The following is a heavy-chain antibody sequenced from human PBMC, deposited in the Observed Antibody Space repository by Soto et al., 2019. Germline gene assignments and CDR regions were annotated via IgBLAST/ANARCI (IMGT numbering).Heavy chain of an antibody. CDR1: GGSIGSYY. D-gene: IGHD1-26*01. J-gene: IGHJ5*02. Sequence: TLSLTCTVSGGSIGSYYWSWIRQPPGKGLEWIGYIHYTGSTNYNPSLTSRVTISVETSKNQFSLRLNSVTAADTAVYYCARQSSGRYDWFDPWGQGTLVTVSS. V-gene: IGHV4-59*01. CDR2: IHYTGST. CDR3: ARQSSGRYDWFDP.